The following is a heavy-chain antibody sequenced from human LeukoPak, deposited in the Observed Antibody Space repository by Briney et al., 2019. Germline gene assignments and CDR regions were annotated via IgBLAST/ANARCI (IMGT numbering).Heavy chain of an antibody. V-gene: IGHV3-23*01. J-gene: IGHJ4*02. Sequence: GGSLRLSCTASGFTFNTSWMTWVRQAPGKGLEWVSAISDSGGSTYYADSVKGRFTVSRDNSKNTMYLQMNSLRAEDTAVYYCAKDRRACSSSSCYYRFDYWGQGTLVTVSS. CDR2: ISDSGGST. CDR3: AKDRRACSSSSCYYRFDY. D-gene: IGHD2-2*01. CDR1: GFTFNTSW.